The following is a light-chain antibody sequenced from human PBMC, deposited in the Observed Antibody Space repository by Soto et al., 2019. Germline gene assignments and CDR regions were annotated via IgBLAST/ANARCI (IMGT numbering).Light chain of an antibody. Sequence: DIQMTQFPSTLSASVGDRVTITCLASQTTNTGLAWYQQKPGTAPKRLTYDASSLEGGVPSMFSASVSGTEFTLTISSLQPDELATYYCQQYISYPYTVGTGTKVEIK. CDR1: QTTNTG. V-gene: IGKV1-5*01. J-gene: IGKJ2*01. CDR2: DAS. CDR3: QQYISYPYT.